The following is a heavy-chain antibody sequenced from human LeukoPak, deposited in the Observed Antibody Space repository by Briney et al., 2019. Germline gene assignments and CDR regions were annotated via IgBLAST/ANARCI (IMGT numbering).Heavy chain of an antibody. J-gene: IGHJ4*02. V-gene: IGHV4-34*01. CDR3: ARDGDTAMVTLDY. CDR2: INHSGST. Sequence: SETLSLTCAVYGGSFSGYYWSWIRQPPGKGLEWIGEINHSGSTNYNPSLKSRVTISVDTSKNQFSLKLSSVTAADTAVYYCARDGDTAMVTLDYWGQGTLVTVSS. CDR1: GGSFSGYY. D-gene: IGHD5-18*01.